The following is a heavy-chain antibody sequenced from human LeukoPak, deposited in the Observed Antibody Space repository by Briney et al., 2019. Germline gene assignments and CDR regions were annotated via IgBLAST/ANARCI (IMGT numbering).Heavy chain of an antibody. CDR2: ISPDGRNE. V-gene: IGHV3-30*01. CDR3: ARQGYSLHHQHQYIDV. Sequence: GRSLRLSCAASGFTFGSHALHWVRQAPGKGLDWLAGISPDGRNEYYAESVKGRFTTSRDNSKNTLYVEMTSLRGDDTAVYYCARQGYSLHHQHQYIDVWGNGTTVTVSS. CDR1: GFTFGSHA. D-gene: IGHD5-18*01. J-gene: IGHJ6*04.